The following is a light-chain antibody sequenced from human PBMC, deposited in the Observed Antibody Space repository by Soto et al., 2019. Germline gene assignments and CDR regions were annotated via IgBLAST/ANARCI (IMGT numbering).Light chain of an antibody. V-gene: IGLV2-14*03. CDR2: DVA. J-gene: IGLJ1*01. CDR1: SSDVGGSNF. Sequence: QSVLTQPASVSDSPGQSITISCTGTSSDVGGSNFVSWYQQHPGKPPKLIIYDVASRPSGVSNRFSGSKLCSTASLIISRLETEDEADYYCVSYTSSSTYVFGTGTQLTVL. CDR3: VSYTSSSTYV.